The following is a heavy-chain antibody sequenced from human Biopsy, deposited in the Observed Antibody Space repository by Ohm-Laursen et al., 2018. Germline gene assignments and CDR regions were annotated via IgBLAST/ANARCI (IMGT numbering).Heavy chain of an antibody. CDR3: ARNTGWYGDLYYFDY. Sequence: SSVKVSCKASGYSFTSYYMHWVRQAPGQGLEWMGMINPSGSTTSYPQLFQGRVTMTRDTSKSTVYMELSSLRSADTAVYFCARNTGWYGDLYYFDYWGQGTLVTVSS. V-gene: IGHV1-46*01. D-gene: IGHD6-19*01. CDR2: INPSGSTT. CDR1: GYSFTSYY. J-gene: IGHJ4*02.